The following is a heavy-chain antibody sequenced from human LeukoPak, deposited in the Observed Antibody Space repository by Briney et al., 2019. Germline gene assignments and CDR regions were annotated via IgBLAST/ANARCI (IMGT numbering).Heavy chain of an antibody. CDR2: IYYSGST. D-gene: IGHD3-9*01. CDR3: AGGYYDVLTGLSWFDP. V-gene: IGHV4-61*08. J-gene: IGHJ5*02. CDR1: GGSISSGDYY. Sequence: PSETLSLTCTVSGGSISSGDYYWSWIRQPPGKGLEWIGYIYYSGSTNYNPSLKSRVTISVDTSKNQFSLKLRSVTAADTAVYYCAGGYYDVLTGLSWFDPWGQGTLVTVSS.